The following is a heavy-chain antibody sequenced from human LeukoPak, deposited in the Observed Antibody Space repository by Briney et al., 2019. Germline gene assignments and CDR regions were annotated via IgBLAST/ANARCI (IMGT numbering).Heavy chain of an antibody. CDR3: AHSYYFGSRSYYNVWFAP. CDR1: GFSLSTSGVG. J-gene: IGHJ5*02. CDR2: IYWDGEK. D-gene: IGHD3-10*01. Sequence: SGPTLVNPTQTLTLTCTFSGFSLSTSGVGVGWIRQPPGKALQWLALIYWDGEKYYSPSLKSRLSISRDTSRNQVVLTMTNMDPLDTGTYFCAHSYYFGSRSYYNVWFAPWGLGTLVSVSS. V-gene: IGHV2-5*02.